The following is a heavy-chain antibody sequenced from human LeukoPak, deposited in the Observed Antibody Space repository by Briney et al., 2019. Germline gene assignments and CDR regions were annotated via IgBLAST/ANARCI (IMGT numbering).Heavy chain of an antibody. V-gene: IGHV3-43*01. D-gene: IGHD3-16*01. CDR3: AVWGTNTGEGYYFDY. CDR1: GFTFDDYT. J-gene: IGHJ4*02. CDR2: ISWDGDST. Sequence: PGGSLRLSCAASGFTFDDYTMHWVRQAPGKGLEWVSLISWDGDSTYYADSVKGRFTISRDNSKNSLYLQMNSLRTEDTALYYCAVWGTNTGEGYYFDYWGQGTLVTVSS.